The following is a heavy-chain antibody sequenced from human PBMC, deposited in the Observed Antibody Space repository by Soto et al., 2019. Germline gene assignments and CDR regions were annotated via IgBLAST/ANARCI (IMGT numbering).Heavy chain of an antibody. D-gene: IGHD4-17*01. CDR2: ISGSGGST. V-gene: IGHV3-23*01. CDR3: AKRRPPFLTYGDYVSH. J-gene: IGHJ4*02. CDR1: GFTFSSYA. Sequence: SGGSLRLSCAASGFTFSSYAMSWVRQAPGKGLEWVSAISGSGGSTCYADSVKGRFTISRDNSKNTLYLQMNSLRAEDTAVYYCAKRRPPFLTYGDYVSHWGQGTLVTVSS.